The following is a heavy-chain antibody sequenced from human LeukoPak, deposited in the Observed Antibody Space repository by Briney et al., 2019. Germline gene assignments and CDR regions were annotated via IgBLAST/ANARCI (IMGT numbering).Heavy chain of an antibody. D-gene: IGHD3-10*01. J-gene: IGHJ4*02. CDR2: ISWNSGSI. Sequence: GGSLRLSCAASGFTFDDYAMHWVRQAPGKGLEWVSGISWNSGSIGYADSVKGRFTISRDNAKNSLYLQMNSLRAEDTASYYCAKDRGGTMVRGASFDYWGQGTLVTVSS. V-gene: IGHV3-9*01. CDR1: GFTFDDYA. CDR3: AKDRGGTMVRGASFDY.